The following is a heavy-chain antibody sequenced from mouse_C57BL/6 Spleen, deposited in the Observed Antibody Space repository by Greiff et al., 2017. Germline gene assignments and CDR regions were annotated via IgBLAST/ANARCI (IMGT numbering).Heavy chain of an antibody. CDR2: ISSGGSYP. CDR3: ARENYCGSSPYWYFDV. Sequence: EVQRVESGGDLVKPGGSLKLSCAASGFTFSSYGMSWVRQTPDKRLEWVATISSGGSYPYYPDSVKGRFTISGDNAKNTLSLQMGSLKSEDTAMYYCARENYCGSSPYWYFDVWGTGTTVTVSS. CDR1: GFTFSSYG. D-gene: IGHD1-1*01. J-gene: IGHJ1*03. V-gene: IGHV5-6*01.